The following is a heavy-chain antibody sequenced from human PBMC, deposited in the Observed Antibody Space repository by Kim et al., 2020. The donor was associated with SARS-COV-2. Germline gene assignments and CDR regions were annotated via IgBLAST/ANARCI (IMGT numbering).Heavy chain of an antibody. CDR2: IKSNVDGWTA. CDR1: GLYFKGAW. V-gene: IGHV3-15*01. Sequence: GGSLRLSCAASGLYFKGAWMPWVRQAPGKGLEWVGRIKSNVDGWTADYGASVEGRFALSRDDSGDIVFLHMNNLKTEDTAVYYCTHERHTWSADWGQGTL. J-gene: IGHJ1*01. CDR3: THERHTWSAD. D-gene: IGHD6-25*01.